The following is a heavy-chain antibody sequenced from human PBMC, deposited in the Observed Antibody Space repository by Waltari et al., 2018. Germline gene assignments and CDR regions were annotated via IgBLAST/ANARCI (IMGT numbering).Heavy chain of an antibody. CDR2: IYTSGST. CDR3: ARNVVVNEDYFDY. J-gene: IGHJ4*02. D-gene: IGHD3-22*01. Sequence: QVQLQESGPGLVKPSQTLSLTCTVSGGSISSGSYYWSWIRQPAGKGLEWIGYIYTSGSTNYNPSLKSRVTISVDTSKNQFSLKLSSVTAADTAVYYCARNVVVNEDYFDYWGQGTLVTVSS. V-gene: IGHV4-61*09. CDR1: GGSISSGSYY.